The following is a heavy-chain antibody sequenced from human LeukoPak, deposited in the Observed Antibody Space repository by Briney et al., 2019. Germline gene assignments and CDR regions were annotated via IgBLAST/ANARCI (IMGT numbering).Heavy chain of an antibody. J-gene: IGHJ6*02. CDR3: ARDPELRYFDWSRLTYGMDV. CDR2: ISYDGGNK. V-gene: IGHV3-30*03. CDR1: GFTFSRYS. Sequence: GGSLRLSCAASGFTFSRYSMDWVRQAPGKGLEWVAVISYDGGNKYYADSVKGRFTISRDNSKNTLYLQMNSLRAEDTAVYYCARDPELRYFDWSRLTYGMDVWGQGTTVTVSS. D-gene: IGHD3-9*01.